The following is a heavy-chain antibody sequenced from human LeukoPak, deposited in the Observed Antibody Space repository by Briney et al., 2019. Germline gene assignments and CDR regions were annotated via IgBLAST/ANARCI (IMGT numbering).Heavy chain of an antibody. J-gene: IGHJ5*02. CDR3: ARMYYFDSGSDNWFDP. CDR1: GYTFTSYA. Sequence: ASVKVSCKASGYTFTSYAMHWVRQAPGQRLEWMGWINAGNGNTKYSQELQGRVTMTRNTSISTAYMELSSLRSEDTAVYYCARMYYFDSGSDNWFDPWGQGTLVTVSS. V-gene: IGHV1-3*03. D-gene: IGHD3-10*01. CDR2: INAGNGNT.